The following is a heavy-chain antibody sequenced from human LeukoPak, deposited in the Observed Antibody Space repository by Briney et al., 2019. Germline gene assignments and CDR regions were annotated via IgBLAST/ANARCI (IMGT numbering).Heavy chain of an antibody. J-gene: IGHJ4*02. V-gene: IGHV4-34*01. D-gene: IGHD4-17*01. CDR2: INHSGST. CDR1: GGSFSGYY. CDR3: ATSLRDYGDYVTDY. Sequence: SETLSLTCAVYGGSFSGYYWSWIRKPPGKGLEWIGEINHSGSTNYNPSLKSRVTISVDTSKNQFSLKLSSVTAADTAVYYCATSLRDYGDYVTDYWGQGTLVTVSS.